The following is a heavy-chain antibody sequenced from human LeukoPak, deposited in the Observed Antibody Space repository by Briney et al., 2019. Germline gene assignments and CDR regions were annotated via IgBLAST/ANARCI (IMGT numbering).Heavy chain of an antibody. Sequence: SETLSLTCAVYGGSFSGYYWSWIRQPPGKGLEWIGSIYHSGSTYYNPSLKSRVTISVDTSKNQFSLKLSSVTAADTAVYYCARGGGGRQIGPDYWGQGTLVTVSS. D-gene: IGHD1-26*01. V-gene: IGHV4-34*01. CDR3: ARGGGGRQIGPDY. CDR2: IYHSGST. J-gene: IGHJ4*02. CDR1: GGSFSGYY.